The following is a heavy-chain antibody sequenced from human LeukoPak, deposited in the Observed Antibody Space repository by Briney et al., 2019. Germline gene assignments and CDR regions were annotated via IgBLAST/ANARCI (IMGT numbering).Heavy chain of an antibody. J-gene: IGHJ5*02. CDR1: GFTFSSYA. Sequence: GGSLKLSCAASGFTFSSYAMSWVRQAPGKGLDWVSGLSGGGGSTYYADSVKGRFTISRDNSKNTLYLQMNSLRAEDTAVYYCARTGYCSSTSCSAGFDPWGQGTLVTVPT. CDR2: LSGGGGST. V-gene: IGHV3-23*01. CDR3: ARTGYCSSTSCSAGFDP. D-gene: IGHD2-2*01.